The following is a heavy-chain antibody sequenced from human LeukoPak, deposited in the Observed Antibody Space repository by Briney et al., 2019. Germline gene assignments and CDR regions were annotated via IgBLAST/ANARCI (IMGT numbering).Heavy chain of an antibody. J-gene: IGHJ6*02. D-gene: IGHD5-12*01. CDR2: IIPIFGIA. V-gene: IGHV1-69*04. CDR3: AGYSGYSRMGVYYYYGMDV. CDR1: GGTFSSYA. Sequence: GASVRVSCKASGGTFSSYAISWVRQAPGQGLEWMASIIPIFGIANYAQKFQGRVTITADRSTSTAYMELTSLRSEDTAVYYCAGYSGYSRMGVYYYYGMDVWGQGTTVTVSS.